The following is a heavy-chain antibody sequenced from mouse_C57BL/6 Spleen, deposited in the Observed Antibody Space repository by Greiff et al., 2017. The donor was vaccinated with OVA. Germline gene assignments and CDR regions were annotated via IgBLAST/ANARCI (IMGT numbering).Heavy chain of an antibody. Sequence: QVHVKQPGAELVRPGSSVKLSCKASGYTFTSYWMHWVQQRPIQGLEWIGNIDPSDSETHYTQKFQDKATFTVNTSSSTAYMQLSSLTSEDSAVDTCARIYNGNFGFDYWGQGTLVTVSA. CDR2: IDPSDSET. CDR3: ARIYNGNFGFDY. J-gene: IGHJ3*01. CDR1: GYTFTSYW. V-gene: IGHV1-52*01. D-gene: IGHD2-1*01.